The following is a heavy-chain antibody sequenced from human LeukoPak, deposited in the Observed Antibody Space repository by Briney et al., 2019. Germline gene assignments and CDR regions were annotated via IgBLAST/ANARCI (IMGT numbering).Heavy chain of an antibody. D-gene: IGHD6-13*01. Sequence: ASVKVSCKASGYTFTNYGISWVRQAPGQGLEWMGWISAYSGNTNYAQNLQGRVTMTTDTSTSSVYMELSSLRSEDTAVYYCARGAIAAGGPYYYGMDVWGQGTTVTVAS. V-gene: IGHV1-18*01. CDR2: ISAYSGNT. CDR1: GYTFTNYG. CDR3: ARGAIAAGGPYYYGMDV. J-gene: IGHJ6*02.